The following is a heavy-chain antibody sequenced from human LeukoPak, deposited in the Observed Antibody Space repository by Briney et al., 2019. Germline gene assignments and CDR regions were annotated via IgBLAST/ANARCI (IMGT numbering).Heavy chain of an antibody. CDR1: GFTFSSYA. J-gene: IGHJ4*02. V-gene: IGHV3-23*01. Sequence: GGSLRLSCAASGFTFSSYAMSWVRQAPGKGLEWVTTISGSGSITYYADSVKGRFTISRDNSRNTLYLQMNSLRADDTAVYYCARAGNYYGDYDFWGQGTLVTVSS. D-gene: IGHD4-17*01. CDR2: ISGSGSIT. CDR3: ARAGNYYGDYDF.